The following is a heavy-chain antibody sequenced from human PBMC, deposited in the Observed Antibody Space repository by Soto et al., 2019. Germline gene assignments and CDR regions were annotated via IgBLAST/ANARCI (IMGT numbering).Heavy chain of an antibody. J-gene: IGHJ5*02. D-gene: IGHD3-22*01. CDR2: LVPVFGTP. CDR3: ALVSHYRSTGYYFDT. V-gene: IGHV1-69*01. Sequence: QVQLVQSGAEVKQPGSSVKVSCKASGGVFSNYALTWVRQAPGQGPEWVGGLVPVFGTPNYAPKFQGRVTVTADDSSRTGYLALRTLRSADTAIYYFALVSHYRSTGYYFDTWGQGTRVIVSS. CDR1: GGVFSNYA.